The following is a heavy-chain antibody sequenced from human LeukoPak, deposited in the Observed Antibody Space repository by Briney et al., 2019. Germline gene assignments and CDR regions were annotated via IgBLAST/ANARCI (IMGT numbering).Heavy chain of an antibody. V-gene: IGHV3-15*01. D-gene: IGHD3-10*01. Sequence: GGSLRLSCAASGFTFSNAWMSWVRQAPGKGLEGGGRIKSKTDGGTTDYAAPVKGRFTISRDDSKNTLYLQMNSLKTEDTAVYYCTTAPYGSGSYWGQGTLATVSS. CDR1: GFTFSNAW. CDR2: IKSKTDGGTT. J-gene: IGHJ4*02. CDR3: TTAPYGSGSY.